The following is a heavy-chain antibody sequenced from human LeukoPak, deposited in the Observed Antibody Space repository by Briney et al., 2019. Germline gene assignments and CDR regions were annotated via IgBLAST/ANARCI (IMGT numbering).Heavy chain of an antibody. V-gene: IGHV5-51*01. D-gene: IGHD3-22*01. J-gene: IGHJ4*02. CDR2: IYPGDSDT. Sequence: GESLKISCKGSGYSFTSYWIGWVRQMPGKGLEWMGIIYPGDSDTRYSPSFQGQVTISADKSISTAYLQWSSLTASDTAMYYCARHANYYDSSGYYTTPFDYWGQGTLVTVSS. CDR3: ARHANYYDSSGYYTTPFDY. CDR1: GYSFTSYW.